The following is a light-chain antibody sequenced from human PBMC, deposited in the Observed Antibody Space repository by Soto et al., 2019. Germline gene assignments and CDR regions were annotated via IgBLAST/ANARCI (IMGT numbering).Light chain of an antibody. CDR3: SSYTSSSTLV. J-gene: IGLJ1*01. Sequence: QSVLTQPASVSGSPGQSITISCTGTSSDVGGYNYVSWYQQHPGKAPKLMIYDVSNRPSGVSNRFSGSKSGNTASLTISGLQAEDEADYSCSSYTSSSTLVFRTGTKVTVL. CDR2: DVS. V-gene: IGLV2-14*01. CDR1: SSDVGGYNY.